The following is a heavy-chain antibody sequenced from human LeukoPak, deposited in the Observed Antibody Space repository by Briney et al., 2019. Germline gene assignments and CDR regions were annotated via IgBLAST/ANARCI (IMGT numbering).Heavy chain of an antibody. CDR3: AKDYNYGYGYYFDY. D-gene: IGHD3-10*01. CDR2: ISYDGSDK. V-gene: IGHV3-30*18. Sequence: PGGSLRLSCAASGFTISSYWMNWVRQAPGKGLEWVAVISYDGSDKYYADSVKGRFTISRDNSKNTLYLQMNSLRAEDTAVYYCAKDYNYGYGYYFDYWGQGTLVTVSS. CDR1: GFTISSYW. J-gene: IGHJ4*02.